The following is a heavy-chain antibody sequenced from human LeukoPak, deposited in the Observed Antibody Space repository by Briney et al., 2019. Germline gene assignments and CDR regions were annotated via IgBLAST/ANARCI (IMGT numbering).Heavy chain of an antibody. CDR1: GCTFSSYS. CDR3: ARDAYYYYYYYMDV. V-gene: IGHV3-21*01. Sequence: GGSLRVSCAASGCTFSSYSMNWVRQAPGKGLEWVSSISSSSNYIYYADSVKGRFTISRDNAKNSLYLQMNSLRAEDTAVYYCARDAYYYYYYYMDVWGKGTTVTVSS. J-gene: IGHJ6*03. CDR2: ISSSSNYI.